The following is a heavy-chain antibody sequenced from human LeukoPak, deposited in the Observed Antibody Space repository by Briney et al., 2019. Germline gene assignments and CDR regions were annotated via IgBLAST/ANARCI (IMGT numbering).Heavy chain of an antibody. CDR3: AKETPNTGWFDP. CDR1: GYTFTSYD. CDR2: MNPNSGNT. Sequence: ASVKVSCKASGYTFTSYDINWVRQATGQGLEWMGWMNPNSGNTGYAQKFQGRVTLTRDTSTSTVYMELSSLRSEDTAIYYCAKETPNTGWFDPWGQGTLVTVSS. J-gene: IGHJ5*02. V-gene: IGHV1-8*01. D-gene: IGHD1-14*01.